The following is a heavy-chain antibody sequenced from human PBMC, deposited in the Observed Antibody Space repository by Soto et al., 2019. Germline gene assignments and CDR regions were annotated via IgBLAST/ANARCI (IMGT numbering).Heavy chain of an antibody. CDR1: GGSISSSSYY. Sequence: SETLSLTCTVSGGSISSSSYYWGWIRQPPGKGLEWIGSIYYSGSTYYNPSLRSRVIISVDTPKNQFSLKLNSVTAADTAVYYCATGSASSTSDAFDIWDRGTVVTVSS. CDR3: ATGSASSTSDAFDI. V-gene: IGHV4-39*07. D-gene: IGHD2-15*01. J-gene: IGHJ3*02. CDR2: IYYSGST.